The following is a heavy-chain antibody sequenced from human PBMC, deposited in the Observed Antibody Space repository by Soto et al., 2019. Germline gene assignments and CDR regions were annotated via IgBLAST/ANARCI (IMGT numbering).Heavy chain of an antibody. V-gene: IGHV4-39*01. CDR2: IYYSGST. Sequence: VSGGSISSSSYYWGWIRQPPGKGLEWIGSIYYSGSTYYNPSLKSRVTISVDTSKNQFSLKLSSVTAADTAVYYCARCTIFGVVIINAFDIWGQGTRVTVSS. J-gene: IGHJ3*02. CDR3: ARCTIFGVVIINAFDI. D-gene: IGHD3-3*01. CDR1: GGSISSSSYY.